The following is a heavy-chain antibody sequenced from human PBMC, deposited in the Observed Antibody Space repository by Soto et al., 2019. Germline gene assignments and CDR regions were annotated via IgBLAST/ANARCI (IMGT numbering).Heavy chain of an antibody. CDR3: ASFRDYGDYV. V-gene: IGHV3-33*01. CDR1: GFTFSSYG. CDR2: IWYDGSNK. J-gene: IGHJ4*02. Sequence: QVQLVESGGGVVQPGRSLRLSCAASGFTFSSYGMHWVRQAPGKGLEWVAVIWYDGSNKYYADSVKGRFTISRDNSKNTLYLQIISLRAEDTAVYYCASFRDYGDYVWGQGTLVTVSS. D-gene: IGHD4-17*01.